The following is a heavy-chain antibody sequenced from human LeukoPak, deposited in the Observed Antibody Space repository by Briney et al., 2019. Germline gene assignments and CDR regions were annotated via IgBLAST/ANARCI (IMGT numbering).Heavy chain of an antibody. CDR3: ARGPIVVVPARGRWSWFDS. Sequence: GGSLRLSCAASGFTFSSYAMSWVRQAPGEGLEWVSAISGSGGSTSYAQKFQGRVTMTRDTSTSTVYMELSSLRSEDTAVYYCARGPIVVVPARGRWSWFDSWGQGTLVTVSS. J-gene: IGHJ5*01. V-gene: IGHV3-23*01. CDR2: ISGSGGST. D-gene: IGHD2-2*01. CDR1: GFTFSSYA.